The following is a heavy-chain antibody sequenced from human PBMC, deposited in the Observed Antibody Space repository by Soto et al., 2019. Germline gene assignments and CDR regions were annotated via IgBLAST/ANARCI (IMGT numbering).Heavy chain of an antibody. CDR2: ISSSGSSI. Sequence: PGGSLRLSCAASGFTFSSYEMNWVRQAPGKGLEWVSYISSSGSSIYYADSVKGRFTISRDNAKNSLYLQMNSLRAEDTAVYYCARDPWLLRSMDVWGQGTTVTVS. J-gene: IGHJ6*02. CDR3: ARDPWLLRSMDV. V-gene: IGHV3-48*03. CDR1: GFTFSSYE. D-gene: IGHD3-22*01.